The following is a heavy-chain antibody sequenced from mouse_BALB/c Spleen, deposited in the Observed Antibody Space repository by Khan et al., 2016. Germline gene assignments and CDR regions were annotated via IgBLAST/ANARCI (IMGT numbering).Heavy chain of an antibody. Sequence: QVQLKQPGPELVKPGASVRISCKASGYTFTTFYIHCLKQRPGQGLEWIGWIYPGNINTKYNENFKDKATLTADKSASTAYMQLNSLTSDDSAVYFCARGYYEWYFDVWGAGTTVTVSS. CDR2: IYPGNINT. V-gene: IGHV1S56*01. CDR1: GYTFTTFY. J-gene: IGHJ1*01. CDR3: ARGYYEWYFDV. D-gene: IGHD2-4*01.